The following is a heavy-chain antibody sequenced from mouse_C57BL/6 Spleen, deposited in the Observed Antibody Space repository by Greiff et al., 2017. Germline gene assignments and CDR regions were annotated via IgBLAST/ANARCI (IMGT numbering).Heavy chain of an antibody. CDR3: ARRDGPFDY. J-gene: IGHJ2*01. Sequence: VQLQQPGAELVRPGSSVKLSCKASGYTFTSYWMDWVKQRPGQGLEWIGNIYPSDSETNYNQKFKDKATLTVATSSSTAYMQLSSLTSEDSAVYYCARRDGPFDYWGQGTTLTVSS. CDR2: IYPSDSET. V-gene: IGHV1-61*01. CDR1: GYTFTSYW. D-gene: IGHD2-3*01.